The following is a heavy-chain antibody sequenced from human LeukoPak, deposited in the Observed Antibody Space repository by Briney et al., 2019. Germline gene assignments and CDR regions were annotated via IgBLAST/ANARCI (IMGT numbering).Heavy chain of an antibody. V-gene: IGHV3-23*01. CDR1: GFTFSSYA. D-gene: IGHD2-8*02. J-gene: IGHJ4*02. CDR3: AKLVHYFAY. CDR2: ISGSGGST. Sequence: GGSLRLSCAASGFTFSSYAMSWVRQAPGKGLEWVSAISGSGGSTYYADCVKGLFTISRDNSKNTLYLQMKSLRAEDTAVHSCAKLVHYFAYWRQGTLVPVPS.